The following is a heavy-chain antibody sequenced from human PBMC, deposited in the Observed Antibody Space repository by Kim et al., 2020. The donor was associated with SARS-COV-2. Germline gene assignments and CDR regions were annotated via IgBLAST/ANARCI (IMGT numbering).Heavy chain of an antibody. Sequence: GGSLRLSCAASGFTFNNFAMTWLRQAPGKGLEWVSSINGYGDATFYTDSVRGRFTISRDNSWNTLFLQLNNLRVEDTALYYCATAGVDSYGPLASSWGQGTLVTVSS. CDR3: ATAGVDSYGPLASS. CDR2: INGYGDAT. J-gene: IGHJ5*02. D-gene: IGHD5-18*01. CDR1: GFTFNNFA. V-gene: IGHV3-23*01.